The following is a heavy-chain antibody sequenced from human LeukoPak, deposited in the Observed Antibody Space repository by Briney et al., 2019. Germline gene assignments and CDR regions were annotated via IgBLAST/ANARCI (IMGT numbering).Heavy chain of an antibody. CDR1: GFTFNMYW. CDR3: ARDAGYGGNSDY. V-gene: IGHV3-7*01. Sequence: GGSLRLSCAASGFTFNMYWMTWVRQAPGKGLESVAYINKDGSDKYYVDSGKGRFTVSRDNAKNSLYLQMNSLRAEDTAVYYCARDAGYGGNSDYWGQGTLVTVSS. D-gene: IGHD4-23*01. CDR2: INKDGSDK. J-gene: IGHJ4*02.